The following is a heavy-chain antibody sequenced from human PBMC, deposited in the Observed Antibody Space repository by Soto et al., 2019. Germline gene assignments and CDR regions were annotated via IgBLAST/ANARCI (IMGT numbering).Heavy chain of an antibody. CDR2: ISTGSYTI. J-gene: IGHJ4*02. CDR3: ARVVEYCSSTSCPGLDY. D-gene: IGHD2-2*01. CDR1: GFTFSTYS. V-gene: IGHV3-48*02. Sequence: EVQLVESGGGLVQPGGSLRLSCAASGFTFSTYSMNWVRQAPGKGLEWVSYISTGSYTIYYADSVKGRFTISRDNAKNSLYPQMNSLRDEDTAVYYCARVVEYCSSTSCPGLDYWGQGTLVTVSS.